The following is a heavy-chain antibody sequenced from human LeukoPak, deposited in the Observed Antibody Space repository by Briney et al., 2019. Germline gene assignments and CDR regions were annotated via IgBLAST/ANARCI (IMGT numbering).Heavy chain of an antibody. CDR3: ARVRGGYCSGGSCYSAFDI. J-gene: IGHJ3*02. Sequence: GSLRLSCAAPGFTFSSYWMSGVRQAPGKGRGWVANIKQDGSEKYYVDSVKGRFTISRDNAQNSLYLQMNSLRAEDTAVFYCARVRGGYCSGGSCYSAFDIWGQGTMVTVSS. CDR1: GFTFSSYW. CDR2: IKQDGSEK. D-gene: IGHD2-15*01. V-gene: IGHV3-7*04.